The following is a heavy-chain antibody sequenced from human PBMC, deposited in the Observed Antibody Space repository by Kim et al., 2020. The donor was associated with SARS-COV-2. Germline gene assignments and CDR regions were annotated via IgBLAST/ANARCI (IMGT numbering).Heavy chain of an antibody. Sequence: ASVKVSCKASGYTFTGYYMHWVRQAPGQGLEWMGRINPNSGGTNYAQKFQGRVTMTRDTSISTAYMELSRLRSDDTAVYYCARDSSIFGVVITPLSYYYGMDLWGQGTTGNGSS. V-gene: IGHV1-2*06. D-gene: IGHD3-3*01. CDR3: ARDSSIFGVVITPLSYYYGMDL. J-gene: IGHJ6*02. CDR2: INPNSGGT. CDR1: GYTFTGYY.